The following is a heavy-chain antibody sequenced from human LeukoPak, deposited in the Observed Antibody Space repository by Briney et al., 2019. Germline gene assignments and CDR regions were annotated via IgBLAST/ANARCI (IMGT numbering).Heavy chain of an antibody. CDR3: AKDLGSPFWSGYYTFDY. V-gene: IGHV3-23*01. CDR2: ISGSGGST. J-gene: IGHJ4*02. Sequence: PGGSLRLSCAASGFTFSSYAMSWVRQAPGKGLEWVSAISGSGGSTYYADSVKGRFTISRDNSKNTLYLQMNSLRAEDTAVYYCAKDLGSPFWSGYYTFDYWGQGTLVTVSS. CDR1: GFTFSSYA. D-gene: IGHD3-3*01.